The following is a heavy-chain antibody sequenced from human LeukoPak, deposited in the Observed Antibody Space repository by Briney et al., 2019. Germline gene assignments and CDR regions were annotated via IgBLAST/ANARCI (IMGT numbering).Heavy chain of an antibody. Sequence: GASVKVSCKASGGTFSSYAISWVRQAPGQGLEWMGGIIPIFGTANYAQKFQGRVTITADESTSTAYMELSRLRSDDTAVYYCARGTYSGSYRAQYYYYMDVWGKGTTVTVSS. CDR3: ARGTYSGSYRAQYYYYMDV. CDR1: GGTFSSYA. CDR2: IIPIFGTA. D-gene: IGHD1-26*01. J-gene: IGHJ6*03. V-gene: IGHV1-69*13.